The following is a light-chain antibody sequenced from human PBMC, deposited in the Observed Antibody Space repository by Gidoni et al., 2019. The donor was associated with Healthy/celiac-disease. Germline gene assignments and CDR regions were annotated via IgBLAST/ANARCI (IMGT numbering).Light chain of an antibody. Sequence: EIVLTQSPAPLSLSPGERATLSCRASQSVSSYLAWYQQKPGQAPRLLIYDASNRATGIPARFSGSGSGTDFTLTISSLEPEDFAVYYCQQRSNWPPTFGQGTKVKSN. CDR2: DAS. J-gene: IGKJ1*01. CDR3: QQRSNWPPT. CDR1: QSVSSY. V-gene: IGKV3-11*01.